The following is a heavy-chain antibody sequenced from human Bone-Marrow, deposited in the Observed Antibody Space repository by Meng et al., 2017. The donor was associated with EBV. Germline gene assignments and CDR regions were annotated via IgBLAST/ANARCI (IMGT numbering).Heavy chain of an antibody. CDR2: ISYDGSNI. CDR1: GFTFSRYG. D-gene: IGHD6-19*01. CDR3: AKDRLIAVAGNWFDP. J-gene: IGHJ5*02. Sequence: QVQLVEAGXGVVQPGRALRRSWAASGFTFSRYGMHWVRQAPGKGLEWVALISYDGSNIYYADSVKGRFTISRDNSKNTLFLQMNSLRVEDTAVYYCAKDRLIAVAGNWFDPWCQGTLVNVSS. V-gene: IGHV3-30*18.